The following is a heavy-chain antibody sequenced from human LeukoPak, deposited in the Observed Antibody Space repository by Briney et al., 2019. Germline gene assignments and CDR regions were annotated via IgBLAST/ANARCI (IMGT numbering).Heavy chain of an antibody. CDR2: IRSDGVEK. D-gene: IGHD2/OR15-2a*01. Sequence: PGGSLRLSCTAAGFSLSMYWMSWVRQAPGKGLEWVANIRSDGVEKYYVDSVRGRFTISTDTAKNTVYLQMNSLRAEDTAVYYCVSFYETYWGRGTLVTVSS. J-gene: IGHJ4*02. V-gene: IGHV3-7*01. CDR1: GFSLSMYW. CDR3: VSFYETY.